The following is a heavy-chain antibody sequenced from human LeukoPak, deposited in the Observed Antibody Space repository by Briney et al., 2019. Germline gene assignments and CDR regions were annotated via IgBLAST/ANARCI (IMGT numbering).Heavy chain of an antibody. CDR2: ISGSGGST. V-gene: IGHV3-23*01. Sequence: GGSLRLSCAASGFTFSSYAMSWVRQAPGKGLEWVSAISGSGGSTYYADSVKGRFTISRDNSKNTLYLQMNSLRAEDTAVYYCAKGVNSEYQLLLPFDYWGQGTLVTVSS. CDR1: GFTFSSYA. CDR3: AKGVNSEYQLLLPFDY. J-gene: IGHJ4*02. D-gene: IGHD2-2*01.